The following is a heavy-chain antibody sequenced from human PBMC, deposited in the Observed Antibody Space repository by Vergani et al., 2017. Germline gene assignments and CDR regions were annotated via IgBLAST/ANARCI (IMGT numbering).Heavy chain of an antibody. D-gene: IGHD3-10*01. Sequence: QLQESGPGLVKPSATLSLTCSVSGASIRSSNYYWTWIRQPAGKGLEWIGRIYTTGSTNYNPSLKSRVTISIDTPKNQFSLKLSSVTAADTAVYYCAGDYYGSGGTGLSRGVNWFDPWGQGTLLTVSS. CDR3: AGDYYGSGGTGLSRGVNWFDP. CDR1: GASIRSSNYY. V-gene: IGHV4-61*02. CDR2: IYTTGST. J-gene: IGHJ5*02.